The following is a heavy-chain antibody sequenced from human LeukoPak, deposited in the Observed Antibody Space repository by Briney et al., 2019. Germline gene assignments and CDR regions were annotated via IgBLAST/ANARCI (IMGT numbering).Heavy chain of an antibody. D-gene: IGHD3-10*01. CDR3: ARDSSTMVRGVIIRIYFDY. J-gene: IGHJ4*02. Sequence: ASVKVSCKASGYTFTGYYMHWVRQAPGQGLEWMGWINPNSGGTNYAQKFQGRATMTRDTSISTAYMELSRLRSDDTAVYYCARDSSTMVRGVIIRIYFDYWGQGTLVTVSS. CDR1: GYTFTGYY. V-gene: IGHV1-2*02. CDR2: INPNSGGT.